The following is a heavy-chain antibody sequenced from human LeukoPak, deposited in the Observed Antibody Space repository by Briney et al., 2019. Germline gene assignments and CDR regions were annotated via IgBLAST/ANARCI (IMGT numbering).Heavy chain of an antibody. CDR2: ISGSGGST. V-gene: IGHV3-23*01. D-gene: IGHD6-13*01. CDR1: GFTFSSYA. Sequence: GGSLRLSCAASGFTFSSYAMSWVRQAPGKGLEWVSAISGSGGSTYYADSVKGRFTIPRDNSKNTLYLQMNSLRAEDTAVYYRAKDQTAYGYSSSWYFHYWGQGTLVTVSS. CDR3: AKDQTAYGYSSSWYFHY. J-gene: IGHJ4*02.